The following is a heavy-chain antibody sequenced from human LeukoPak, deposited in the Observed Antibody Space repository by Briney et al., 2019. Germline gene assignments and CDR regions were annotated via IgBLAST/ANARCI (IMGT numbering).Heavy chain of an antibody. V-gene: IGHV3-30*04. Sequence: GGSLTLSCAASGFTFNSYAMHWVRQAPGKGLEWVAVISYDGSNKYYADSVKGRFTISRDNSKNTLYLKMNSLRAEDTAVYYCARSGVMIRGVIDYWGQGTLVTASS. D-gene: IGHD3-10*01. CDR3: ARSGVMIRGVIDY. J-gene: IGHJ4*02. CDR2: ISYDGSNK. CDR1: GFTFNSYA.